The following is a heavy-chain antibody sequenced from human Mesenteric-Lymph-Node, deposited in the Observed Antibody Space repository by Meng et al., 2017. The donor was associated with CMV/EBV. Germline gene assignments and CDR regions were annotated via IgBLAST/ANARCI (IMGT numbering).Heavy chain of an antibody. J-gene: IGHJ6*02. CDR2: INHSGST. Sequence: SETLSLTCAVYGGSFSGYYWSWIRQPPGKGLEWIGEINHSGSTNYNPSLKSRVTISVDTSKNQFSLKLSSVTAADTAVYYCAIGHDYSNTSGMDVWGQGTTVTVSS. CDR1: GGSFSGYY. D-gene: IGHD4-11*01. V-gene: IGHV4-34*01. CDR3: AIGHDYSNTSGMDV.